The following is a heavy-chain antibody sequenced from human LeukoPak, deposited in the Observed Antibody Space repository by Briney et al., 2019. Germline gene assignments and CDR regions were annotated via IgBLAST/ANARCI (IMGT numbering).Heavy chain of an antibody. CDR2: ISSSSSYI. CDR1: GFTFSSYS. J-gene: IGHJ4*02. D-gene: IGHD3-9*01. V-gene: IGHV3-21*01. CDR3: ARVLGDILTGYYPLRFDY. Sequence: GGSLTLSCAASGFTFSSYSMNWVRQAPGKGLEWVSSISSSSSYIYYADSVKGRFTISRDNAKNSLYLQMNSLRAEDTAVYYCARVLGDILTGYYPLRFDYWGQGTLVTVSS.